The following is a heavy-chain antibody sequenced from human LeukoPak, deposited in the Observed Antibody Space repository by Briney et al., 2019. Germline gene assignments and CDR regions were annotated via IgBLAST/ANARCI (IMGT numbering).Heavy chain of an antibody. CDR1: GYTFTGYY. CDR3: ARACIVGATKLGDYGMDV. V-gene: IGHV1-2*04. D-gene: IGHD1-26*01. Sequence: ASVKVSCKASGYTFTGYYMHWVRQAPGQGLEWMGWINPNSGGTNYAQKFQGWVTMTRDTSISTAYMELSRLRSDDTAVYYCARACIVGATKLGDYGMDVWGQGTTVTVSS. CDR2: INPNSGGT. J-gene: IGHJ6*02.